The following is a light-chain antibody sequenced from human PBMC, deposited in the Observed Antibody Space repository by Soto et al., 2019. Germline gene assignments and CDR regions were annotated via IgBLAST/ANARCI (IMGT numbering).Light chain of an antibody. CDR1: QSVGGNF. V-gene: IGKV3-20*01. CDR2: GAS. Sequence: EIVLTQSPGTLSLSPGERATLSCRASQSVGGNFLAWYQQKPGQAPRLLIYGASSRATGIPDRFIGSGSGTDFTLTISRLEPEDFAVFYCQQYAGAPVTFGGGTKVEVK. CDR3: QQYAGAPVT. J-gene: IGKJ4*01.